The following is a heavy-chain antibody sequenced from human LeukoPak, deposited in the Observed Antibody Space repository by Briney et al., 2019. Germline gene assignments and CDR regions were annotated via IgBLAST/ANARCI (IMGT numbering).Heavy chain of an antibody. D-gene: IGHD6-19*01. V-gene: IGHV1-2*02. CDR1: GYTFTGYY. Sequence: ASVKVSCKASGYTFTGYYMQWVRQAPGQGPEWMGWINPNSGDTSYAQEFQGRVTMTRDTSISTAYMELSRLRSDDTAVYYCARDSAGTIDYWGQGTLVTVSS. CDR3: ARDSAGTIDY. CDR2: INPNSGDT. J-gene: IGHJ4*02.